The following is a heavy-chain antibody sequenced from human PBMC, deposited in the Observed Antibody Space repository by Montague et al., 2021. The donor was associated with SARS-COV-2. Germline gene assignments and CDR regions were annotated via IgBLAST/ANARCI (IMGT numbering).Heavy chain of an antibody. CDR1: GGFISSGSYY. CDR3: ARRLGGSGWLDY. Sequence: SETLSLTCTVAGGFISSGSYYWGWFRQPPGKGLEWIGNIHSSGTTYYKSRVTISVDTSKNQFSLKMTSVTAADTAVYYCARRLGGSGWLDYWGQGTLVTVSS. D-gene: IGHD6-25*01. V-gene: IGHV4-39*01. J-gene: IGHJ4*02. CDR2: IHSSGTT.